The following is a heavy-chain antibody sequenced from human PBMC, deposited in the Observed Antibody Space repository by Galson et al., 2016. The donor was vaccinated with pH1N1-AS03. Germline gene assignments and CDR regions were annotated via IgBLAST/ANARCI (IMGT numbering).Heavy chain of an antibody. CDR2: ISYDGSEK. Sequence: SLRLSCAASGFSFGDFALHWVRQAPGKGLEWVAFISYDGSEKYYADSVQGRVTISRDNSKNTVHLELNSLGCADTAVYYCWRVLAAAGTYWGQGTLVIVSS. CDR3: WRVLAAAGTY. D-gene: IGHD6-13*01. V-gene: IGHV3-30*04. J-gene: IGHJ4*02. CDR1: GFSFGDFA.